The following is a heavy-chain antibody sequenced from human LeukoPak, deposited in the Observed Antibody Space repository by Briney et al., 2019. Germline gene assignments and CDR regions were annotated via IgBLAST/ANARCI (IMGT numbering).Heavy chain of an antibody. CDR1: GYTFTIYG. J-gene: IGHJ4*02. V-gene: IGHV1-69*05. Sequence: GASVKVSCKASGYTFTIYGISWVRQAPGQGLEWMGGIIPIFGTANYAQKFQGRVTITTDESTSTAYMELSSLRSEDTAVYYCARAESTVQPLVGWGQGTLVTVSS. D-gene: IGHD1-26*01. CDR3: ARAESTVQPLVG. CDR2: IIPIFGTA.